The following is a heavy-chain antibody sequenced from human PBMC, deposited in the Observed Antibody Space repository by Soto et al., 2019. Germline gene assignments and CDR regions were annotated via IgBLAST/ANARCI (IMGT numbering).Heavy chain of an antibody. CDR3: ARAPRSYSSSWINWYFDL. CDR1: GFTFSSYD. D-gene: IGHD6-13*01. J-gene: IGHJ2*01. Sequence: GGSLRLSCAASGFTFSSYDMHWVRQATGKGLEWVSAIGTAGDTYYPGSVKGRFTISRENAKNSLYLQMNSLRAGDTAVYYCARAPRSYSSSWINWYFDLWGRGTLVTVSS. CDR2: IGTAGDT. V-gene: IGHV3-13*01.